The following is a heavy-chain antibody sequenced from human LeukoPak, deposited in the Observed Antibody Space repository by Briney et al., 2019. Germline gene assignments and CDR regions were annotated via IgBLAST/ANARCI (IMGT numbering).Heavy chain of an antibody. V-gene: IGHV3-9*01. Sequence: GRSLRLSCAASGFTFDDYAMHWVRQAPGKGLEWVSGISWNSGSIGYADSVKGRFTISRDNAKNSLYLQMNSLRAEDTALYYCAKDMGGYYYYMDVWGKGTTVTVSS. CDR2: ISWNSGSI. D-gene: IGHD1-26*01. CDR1: GFTFDDYA. CDR3: AKDMGGYYYYMDV. J-gene: IGHJ6*03.